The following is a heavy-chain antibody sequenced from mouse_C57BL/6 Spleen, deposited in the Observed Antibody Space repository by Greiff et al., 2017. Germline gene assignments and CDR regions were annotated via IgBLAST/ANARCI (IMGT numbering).Heavy chain of an antibody. CDR3: ARFYYGYDGGFAY. D-gene: IGHD2-2*01. V-gene: IGHV1-52*01. CDR1: GYTFTSYW. Sequence: QVQLKQPGAELVRPGSSVKLSCKASGYTFTSYWMHWVKQRPIQGLEWIGNIDPSDSDTHYNQKFKDTATLTVDKSSSTAYMQLSSLTSEDSAVYYCARFYYGYDGGFAYWGQGTLVTVSA. CDR2: IDPSDSDT. J-gene: IGHJ3*01.